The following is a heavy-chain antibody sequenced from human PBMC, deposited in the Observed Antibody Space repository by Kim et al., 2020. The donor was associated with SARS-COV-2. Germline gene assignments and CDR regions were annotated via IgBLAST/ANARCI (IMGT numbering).Heavy chain of an antibody. Sequence: SETLSLTCTVSGGSISSYYWSWIRQPPGKGLEWIGYIYYSGSTNYNPSLKSRVTISVDTSKNQFSLKLSSVTAADTAVYYCARDRYSSSPSYYGMDVWGQATTVTVSS. CDR1: GGSISSYY. J-gene: IGHJ6*02. D-gene: IGHD6-13*01. CDR2: IYYSGST. CDR3: ARDRYSSSPSYYGMDV. V-gene: IGHV4-59*13.